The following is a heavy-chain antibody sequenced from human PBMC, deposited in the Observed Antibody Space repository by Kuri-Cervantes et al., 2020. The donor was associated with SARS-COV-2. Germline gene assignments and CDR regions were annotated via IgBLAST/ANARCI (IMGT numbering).Heavy chain of an antibody. V-gene: IGHV3-30-3*01. CDR2: ISYDGSNK. J-gene: IGHJ5*02. Sequence: GASLNISYASSGTTFSSYAMHWVRQAPGKGLEWVAVISYDGSNKYYAYAVKGRFTISRDNSKNTLYLQMNSLRAEETAVYYCARDWASGDYYGSGRDPTKRFDHWGQGNLVTVSS. D-gene: IGHD3-10*01. CDR3: ARDWASGDYYGSGRDPTKRFDH. CDR1: GTTFSSYA.